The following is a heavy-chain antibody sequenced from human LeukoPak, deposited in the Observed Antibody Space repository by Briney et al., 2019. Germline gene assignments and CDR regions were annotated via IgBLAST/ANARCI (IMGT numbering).Heavy chain of an antibody. J-gene: IGHJ4*02. D-gene: IGHD5-12*01. V-gene: IGHV4-34*01. CDR2: INHSGST. Sequence: SETLSLTCAVYGGSFSGYYWSWIRQSPGKGLEWIGEINHSGSTNYNPSLKSRVTISVDTSKNQFSLKLSSVTAADTAVYYCARARETVAIDYWGQGTLVTVSS. CDR1: GGSFSGYY. CDR3: ARARETVAIDY.